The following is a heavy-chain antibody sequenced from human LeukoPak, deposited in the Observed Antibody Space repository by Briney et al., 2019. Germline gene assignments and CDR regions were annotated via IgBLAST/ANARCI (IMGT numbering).Heavy chain of an antibody. CDR3: ARVGGSGSCSYYGMDV. Sequence: GGSLRLSCAASGFTFSDYYMSWIRQAPGKGLEWVSYISSSSSYTNYADSVKGRFTISRDNAKNSLYLQMNSLRAEDTAVYYCARVGGSGSCSYYGMDVWGQGTTVTVSS. V-gene: IGHV3-11*05. CDR1: GFTFSDYY. D-gene: IGHD3-10*01. CDR2: ISSSSSYT. J-gene: IGHJ6*02.